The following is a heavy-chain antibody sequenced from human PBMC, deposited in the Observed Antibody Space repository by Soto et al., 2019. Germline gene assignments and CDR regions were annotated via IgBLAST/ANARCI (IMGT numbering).Heavy chain of an antibody. CDR2: ISTSGAGT. D-gene: IGHD4-17*01. Sequence: EVQLLESGGDLVQPGGSLRLSCAASGFTFSTYAMNWVRQAPGKGLEWVSGISTSGAGTYYPYSVKSRFTISRDNSKSPLFLQMNSLRASDSGIYYCATVYRYGEPVHWGQGTLVTVSS. J-gene: IGHJ4*02. CDR3: ATVYRYGEPVH. V-gene: IGHV3-23*01. CDR1: GFTFSTYA.